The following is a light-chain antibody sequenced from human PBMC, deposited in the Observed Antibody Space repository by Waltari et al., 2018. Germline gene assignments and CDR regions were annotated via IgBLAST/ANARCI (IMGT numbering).Light chain of an antibody. CDR1: QSPLYGPANDIY. J-gene: IGKJ4*01. V-gene: IGKV4-1*01. CDR3: HHCYSPPFP. Sequence: DIVMTQSPDSLAVSLGERATINCRSSQSPLYGPANDIYLAWYQHKPGQPLKLLISRASNRESGVPDRFSGSGTGTDFTLTISSLQAEDAAVYYCHHCYSPPFPFGGGTKVEIK. CDR2: RAS.